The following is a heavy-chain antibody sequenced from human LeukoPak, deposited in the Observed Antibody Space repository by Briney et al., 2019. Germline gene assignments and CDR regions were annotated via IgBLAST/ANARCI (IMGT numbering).Heavy chain of an antibody. CDR3: ARDIVGASEFDY. CDR1: GGSISSSSYY. D-gene: IGHD1-26*01. Sequence: PSETLSLTCTVSGGSISSSSYYWGWNRQPPGKGLEWIGSIYYSGSTYYNPSLKSRVTISVDTSKNQFSLKLSSVTAADTAVYYCARDIVGASEFDYGGQGTLVTVSS. CDR2: IYYSGST. J-gene: IGHJ4*02. V-gene: IGHV4-39*07.